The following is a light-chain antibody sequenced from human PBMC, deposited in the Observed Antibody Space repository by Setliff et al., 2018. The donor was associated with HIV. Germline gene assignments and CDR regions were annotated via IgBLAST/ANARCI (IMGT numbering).Light chain of an antibody. Sequence: QSALTQPASVSGSPGQSITISCTGPSRDVGGYDDVSWYQQHPGKAPKLMIYEVYNRTSGISNRFSGSKSGNTASLTISGLQTEDEADYYCSSYTSGSLYVFGTGTKVTVL. V-gene: IGLV2-14*03. J-gene: IGLJ1*01. CDR3: SSYTSGSLYV. CDR2: EVY. CDR1: SRDVGGYDD.